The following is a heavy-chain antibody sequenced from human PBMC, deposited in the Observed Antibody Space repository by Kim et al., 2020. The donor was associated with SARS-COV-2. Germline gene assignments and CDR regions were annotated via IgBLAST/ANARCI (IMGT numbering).Heavy chain of an antibody. CDR2: ISAYNGNT. CDR3: ARDIAAAGTRNWFDP. D-gene: IGHD6-13*01. V-gene: IGHV1-18*01. Sequence: ASVKVSCKASGYTFTSYGISWVRQAPGQGLEWMGWISAYNGNTNYAQKLQGRVTMTTDTSTSTAYMELRSLRSDDTAVYYCARDIAAAGTRNWFDPWGQGTLVTVSS. J-gene: IGHJ5*02. CDR1: GYTFTSYG.